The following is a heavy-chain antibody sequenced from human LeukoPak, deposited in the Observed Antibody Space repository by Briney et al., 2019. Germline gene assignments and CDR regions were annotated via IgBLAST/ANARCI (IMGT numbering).Heavy chain of an antibody. Sequence: GGSLRLSCAASGFTFSDFWMMWVRQAPGKGLQWVANINKRGSEPYFVDPVQGRFTISRDNAKNLLFLQMNSLRVDDTAVYYCARLNWRRADSWGQGTLVTVSA. CDR2: INKRGSEP. D-gene: IGHD1-1*01. CDR3: ARLNWRRADS. V-gene: IGHV3-7*01. CDR1: GFTFSDFW. J-gene: IGHJ4*02.